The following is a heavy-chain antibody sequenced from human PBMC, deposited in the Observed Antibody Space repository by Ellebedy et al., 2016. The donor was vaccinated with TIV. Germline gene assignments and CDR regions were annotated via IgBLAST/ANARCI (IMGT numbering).Heavy chain of an antibody. Sequence: ASVKVSXXASGYTFINYDITWVRQAPGQGLEWMGGISVYTGDTNYAQKVRDRVTMTTDASSSTAYMELRSLRSDDTAVYYCARDPGHSVEVSVALGLDYWGQGTLVAVSS. V-gene: IGHV1-18*01. CDR3: ARDPGHSVEVSVALGLDY. CDR2: ISVYTGDT. J-gene: IGHJ4*02. CDR1: GYTFINYD. D-gene: IGHD2-2*01.